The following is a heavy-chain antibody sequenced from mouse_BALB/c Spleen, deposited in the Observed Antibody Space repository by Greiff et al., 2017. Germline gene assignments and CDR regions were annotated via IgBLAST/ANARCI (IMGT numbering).Heavy chain of an antibody. CDR2: IDPSDSET. V-gene: IGHV1S127*01. Sequence: QVHVKQSGPQLVRPGASVKISCKASGYSFTSYWMHWVKQRPGQGLEWIGMIDPSDSETRLNQKFKDKATLTVDKSSSTAYMQLSSPTSEDSAVYYCARSDGNYLLDFDYWGQGTTLTVSS. CDR1: GYSFTSYW. CDR3: ARSDGNYLLDFDY. J-gene: IGHJ2*01. D-gene: IGHD2-1*01.